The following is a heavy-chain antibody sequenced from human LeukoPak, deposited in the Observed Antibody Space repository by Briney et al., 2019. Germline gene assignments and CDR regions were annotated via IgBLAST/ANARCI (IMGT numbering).Heavy chain of an antibody. CDR3: ARGRYYDSSGSRRYFDY. D-gene: IGHD3-22*01. CDR2: IYSGGST. CDR1: GFTVSSNY. V-gene: IGHV3-66*02. J-gene: IGHJ4*02. Sequence: GGSLRLSRAASGFTVSSNYMSWVRQAPGKGLEWVSVIYSGGSTYYADSVKGRFTISRDNSKNTLYLQMNSLRAEDTAVYYCARGRYYDSSGSRRYFDYWGQGTLVTVSS.